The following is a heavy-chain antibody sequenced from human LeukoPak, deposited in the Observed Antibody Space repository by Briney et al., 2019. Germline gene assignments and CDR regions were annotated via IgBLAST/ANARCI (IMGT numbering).Heavy chain of an antibody. D-gene: IGHD3-10*01. J-gene: IGHJ4*02. V-gene: IGHV4-34*01. Sequence: SETLSLTCAVYGGPFSGYYWSWIRQPPGKGLEWIGEINHSGSTNYNPSLKGRVTISVDTSKNQFSLKLSSVTAADTAVYYCARAVVRGTNYFDYWGQGTLVTVSS. CDR3: ARAVVRGTNYFDY. CDR2: INHSGST. CDR1: GGPFSGYY.